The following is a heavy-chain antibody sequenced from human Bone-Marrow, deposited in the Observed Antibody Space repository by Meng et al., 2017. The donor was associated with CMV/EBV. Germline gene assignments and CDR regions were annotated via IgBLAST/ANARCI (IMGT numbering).Heavy chain of an antibody. J-gene: IGHJ4*02. CDR1: GFTFSSYW. CDR3: GSNRVDF. Sequence: GESPKISCAASGFTFSSYWMSWVRQAPGKGLEWVANIKYDGSEKFYVDSVKGRFTISRDNAKNSLFLQMNSLRVDDTAVYYCGSNRVDFWGQGILVTVSS. D-gene: IGHD1-14*01. CDR2: IKYDGSEK. V-gene: IGHV3-7*01.